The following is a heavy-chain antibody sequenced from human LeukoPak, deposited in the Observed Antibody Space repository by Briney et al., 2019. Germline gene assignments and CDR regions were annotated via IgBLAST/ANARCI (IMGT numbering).Heavy chain of an antibody. D-gene: IGHD1-14*01. J-gene: IGHJ3*02. Sequence: PSETLSLTCTVSGGSISSGSYYWSWIRQPAGKGLEWIGRIYTSGSTNYNPSLKSRVTISVDRSKNQFSLKLSSVTAADTAVYYFARGPPGRTRAFDIWGQGTMVTVSS. CDR2: IYTSGST. CDR3: ARGPPGRTRAFDI. V-gene: IGHV4-61*02. CDR1: GGSISSGSYY.